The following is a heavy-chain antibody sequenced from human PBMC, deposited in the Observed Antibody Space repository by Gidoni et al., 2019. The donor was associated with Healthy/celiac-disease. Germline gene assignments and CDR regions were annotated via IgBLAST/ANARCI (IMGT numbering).Heavy chain of an antibody. CDR1: GGTFSSYA. D-gene: IGHD5-18*01. V-gene: IGHV1-69*01. CDR2: IIPIFGTA. CDR3: ARDQGYSYGFEVEMATIGTFDY. Sequence: QVQLVQSGAEVKKPGSSVKVSCKASGGTFSSYAISWVRQAPGQGLEWMGGIIPIFGTANYAQKFQGRVTITADESTSTAYMELSSLRSEDTAVYYCARDQGYSYGFEVEMATIGTFDYWGQGALVTVSS. J-gene: IGHJ4*02.